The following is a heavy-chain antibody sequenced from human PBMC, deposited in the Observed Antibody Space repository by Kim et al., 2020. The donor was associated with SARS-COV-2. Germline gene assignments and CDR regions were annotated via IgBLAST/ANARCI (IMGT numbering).Heavy chain of an antibody. CDR3: ARGGSHYDISTAYYLGKPDAFDI. Sequence: SETLSLTCVVSGASFNNVHWWSWVRQPPGKGLEWIGEIYHSGDTNYNPSLQSRVTISIDKSKNQFSLKMNSMTAADTAVYYCARGGSHYDISTAYYLGKPDAFDIWGQGTMVTVSS. CDR2: IYHSGDT. D-gene: IGHD3-9*01. J-gene: IGHJ3*02. CDR1: GASFNNVHW. V-gene: IGHV4-4*02.